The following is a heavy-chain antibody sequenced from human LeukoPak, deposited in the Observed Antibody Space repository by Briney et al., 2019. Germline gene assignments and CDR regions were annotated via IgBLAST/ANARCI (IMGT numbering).Heavy chain of an antibody. V-gene: IGHV3-21*01. Sequence: GGSLRHSCAASGFTFSSCEMNWVRQAPGKGLEWVSSISSSSSYTYYADSVKGRFTISRDNAKNSLYLQMNSLRAEDTAVYYCARGRSSSGSMNEYWGQGTLVTVSS. CDR3: ARGRSSSGSMNEY. J-gene: IGHJ4*02. CDR2: ISSSSSYT. D-gene: IGHD3-10*01. CDR1: GFTFSSCE.